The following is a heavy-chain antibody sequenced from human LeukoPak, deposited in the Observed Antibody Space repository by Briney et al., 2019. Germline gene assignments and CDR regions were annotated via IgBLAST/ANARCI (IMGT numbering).Heavy chain of an antibody. D-gene: IGHD4-17*01. CDR2: INPNTGVT. Sequence: ASVKVSCKASGYTFTGYYMHWVRQAPGQGLEWMGWINPNTGVTNYAQKFQGRVTLTRDTSITTAYMELTRLRSDDTAVYYCARDRTTVTTGYYGMDVWGQGTTVTVSS. J-gene: IGHJ6*02. V-gene: IGHV1-2*02. CDR1: GYTFTGYY. CDR3: ARDRTTVTTGYYGMDV.